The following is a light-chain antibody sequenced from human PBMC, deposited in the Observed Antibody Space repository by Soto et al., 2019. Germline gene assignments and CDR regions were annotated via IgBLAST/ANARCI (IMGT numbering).Light chain of an antibody. Sequence: EIVMTQSPATLSVSPGERATLSCRASQSVSSGLAWYQQKPGQAPGLLIYGASTRATGIPARFSGSGSGTEFTLTISSLQSEDFAVYYCQQYNNWPPLTFGGGTKVDIK. CDR3: QQYNNWPPLT. CDR1: QSVSSG. V-gene: IGKV3D-15*01. CDR2: GAS. J-gene: IGKJ4*01.